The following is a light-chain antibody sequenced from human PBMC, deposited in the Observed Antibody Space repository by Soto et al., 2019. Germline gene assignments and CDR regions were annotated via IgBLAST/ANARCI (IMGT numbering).Light chain of an antibody. CDR1: QSISSS. CDR3: QQSSKWPRT. J-gene: IGKJ1*01. CDR2: GAS. Sequence: EIVLTQSPGTLSLSPGERATLSFSASQSISSSLAWYQQRPGQPPRLLIYGASTRAAGIPPRFSGSGSGTEFTLTISSLQSEDFAVYYCQQSSKWPRTFGQGTKVDIK. V-gene: IGKV3-15*01.